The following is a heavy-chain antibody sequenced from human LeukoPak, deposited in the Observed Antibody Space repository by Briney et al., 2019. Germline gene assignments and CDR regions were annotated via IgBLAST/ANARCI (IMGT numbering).Heavy chain of an antibody. CDR1: GGTFSSYA. CDR2: IIPIFGTA. D-gene: IGHD3-10*01. CDR3: ARDLGRGVRVRGVIITRWFDP. V-gene: IGHV1-69*13. Sequence: ASVKVSCKASGGTFSSYAISWVRQAPGQGLEWMGGIIPIFGTANYAQKFQGRVTITADESTSTAYMELSSLRSEDTAVYYCARDLGRGVRVRGVIITRWFDPWGQGTLVTVSS. J-gene: IGHJ5*02.